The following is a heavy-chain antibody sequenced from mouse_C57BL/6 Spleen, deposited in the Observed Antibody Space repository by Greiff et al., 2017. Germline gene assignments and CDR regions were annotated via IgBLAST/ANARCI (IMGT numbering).Heavy chain of an antibody. J-gene: IGHJ2*01. CDR2: INPNNGGT. Sequence: VQLQQSGPELVKPGASVKISCKASGYTFTDYYMNWVKQSHGKSLEWIGDINPNNGGTSYNQKFKGKATLTVDKSSSTAYMELRSLTSEDSAVYYCARRSNLYFDYWGQGTTLTVSS. D-gene: IGHD2-5*01. CDR1: GYTFTDYY. V-gene: IGHV1-26*01. CDR3: ARRSNLYFDY.